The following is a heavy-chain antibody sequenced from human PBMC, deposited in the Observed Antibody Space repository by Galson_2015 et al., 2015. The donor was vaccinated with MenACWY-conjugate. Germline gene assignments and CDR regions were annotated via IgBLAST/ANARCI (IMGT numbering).Heavy chain of an antibody. CDR3: AKMRANADGVGGDYFDY. V-gene: IGHV3-23*01. J-gene: IGHJ4*02. D-gene: IGHD3-16*01. CDR2: T. Sequence: TYYADSVKGRFTVSRDNAKNTLYLQMNSLKVEDTAVYYCAKMRANADGVGGDYFDYWGQGALVPISP.